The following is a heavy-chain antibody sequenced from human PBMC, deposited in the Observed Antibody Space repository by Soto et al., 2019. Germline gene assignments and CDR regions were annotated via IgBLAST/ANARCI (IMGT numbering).Heavy chain of an antibody. CDR1: GGSISSYY. J-gene: IGHJ6*03. CDR2: IYYSGST. Sequence: SETLSLTCTVSGGSISSYYWSWIRQPPGKGLEWIGYIYYSGSTNYNPSLKSRVTISVDTSKNQFSLKLSSVTAADTAVYYCAREAKYCSGGSCLWALKNYYYYYYMDVWGKGTTVTVSS. V-gene: IGHV4-59*01. D-gene: IGHD2-15*01. CDR3: AREAKYCSGGSCLWALKNYYYYYYMDV.